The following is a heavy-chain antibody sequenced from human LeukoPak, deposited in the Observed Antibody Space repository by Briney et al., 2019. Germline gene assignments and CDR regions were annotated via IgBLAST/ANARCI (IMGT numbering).Heavy chain of an antibody. D-gene: IGHD4-23*01. V-gene: IGHV4-39*01. CDR2: LYYSGKT. Sequence: SETLSLTCGVSGGSFSNNYNWDWIRQPPGKGLEWIGSLYYSGKTYYNPSLKSRVTISVDSSKSQSSLKLSSVTAEDTAVYYCSRSSDFGGLNFYYYIDVWGKGTTVTVS. CDR1: GGSFSNNYN. J-gene: IGHJ6*03. CDR3: SRSSDFGGLNFYYYIDV.